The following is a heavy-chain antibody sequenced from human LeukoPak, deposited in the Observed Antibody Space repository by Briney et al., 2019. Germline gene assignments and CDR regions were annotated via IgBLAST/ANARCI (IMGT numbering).Heavy chain of an antibody. CDR3: ARGRWLPNAFDI. CDR1: GDSINSYY. Sequence: SEPLSLTCTVSGDSINSYYWNWIRQPPGKGLERIGYIYYSGRTDYNPSLKSRVTISVDTSKHQFSMKLKSVTAADTAVYFCARGRWLPNAFDIWGQGTMVTVFS. CDR2: IYYSGRT. V-gene: IGHV4-59*01. D-gene: IGHD5-24*01. J-gene: IGHJ3*02.